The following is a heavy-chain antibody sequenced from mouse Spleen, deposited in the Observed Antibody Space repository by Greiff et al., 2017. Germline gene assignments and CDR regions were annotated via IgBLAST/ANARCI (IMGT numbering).Heavy chain of an antibody. V-gene: IGHV1-15*01. CDR1: GYTFTDYE. J-gene: IGHJ4*01. CDR2: IDPETGGT. Sequence: QVQLKESGAELVRPGASVTLSCKASGYTFTDYEMHWVKQTPVHGLEWIGAIDPETGGTAYNQKFKGKAILTADKSSSTAYMELRSLTSEDSAVYYCTRKVYYSNPYYYAMDYWGQGTSVTVSS. D-gene: IGHD2-5*01. CDR3: TRKVYYSNPYYYAMDY.